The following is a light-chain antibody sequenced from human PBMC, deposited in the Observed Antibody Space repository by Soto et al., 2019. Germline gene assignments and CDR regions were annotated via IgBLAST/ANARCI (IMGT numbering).Light chain of an antibody. J-gene: IGKJ1*01. CDR3: QQYGSSPRT. CDR2: GAS. CDR1: QSVSSSY. Sequence: EIVLTQSPGTLSLSPGERAILSCRASQSVSSSYLAWYRQKPGQAPSLLIYGASSRATGIPDRFSGSGSGTDFTLTIRRMETQDFAVYYCQQYGSSPRTFGQGTKVDIK. V-gene: IGKV3-20*01.